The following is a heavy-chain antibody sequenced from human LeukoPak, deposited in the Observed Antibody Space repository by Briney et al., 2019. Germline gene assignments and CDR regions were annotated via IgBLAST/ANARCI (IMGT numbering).Heavy chain of an antibody. CDR1: GFTFDNYA. Sequence: GGSLRLSCAASGFTFDNYAMNWVRQAPGKGLEWVSAISGSGGTTYYADSVKGRFTISRDNSKNTLYLQMNSLRAEDTAVYYCAKPQSSGWYYFDYWGQGTLVTVSS. D-gene: IGHD6-19*01. V-gene: IGHV3-23*01. J-gene: IGHJ4*02. CDR3: AKPQSSGWYYFDY. CDR2: ISGSGGTT.